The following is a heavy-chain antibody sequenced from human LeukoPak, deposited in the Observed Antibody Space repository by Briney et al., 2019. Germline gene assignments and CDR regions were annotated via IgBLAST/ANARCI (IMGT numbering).Heavy chain of an antibody. CDR3: ATRRELRWYFDY. D-gene: IGHD4-23*01. CDR1: GFTVSSNY. Sequence: GGSLRLSCAASGFTVSSNYMSWVRQAPGKGLEWVSAISGSGGSTYYADSVKGRFTISRDNSKNTLYLQMNSLRAEDTAVYYCATRRELRWYFDYWGQGTLVTVSS. J-gene: IGHJ4*02. V-gene: IGHV3-23*01. CDR2: ISGSGGST.